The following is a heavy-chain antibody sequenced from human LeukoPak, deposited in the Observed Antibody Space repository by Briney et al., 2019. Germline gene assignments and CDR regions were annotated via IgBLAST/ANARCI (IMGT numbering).Heavy chain of an antibody. J-gene: IGHJ5*01. CDR3: ARLATGRFDS. D-gene: IGHD6-13*01. CDR1: GFTFSNYC. V-gene: IGHV3-11*04. Sequence: GGSLRLSCAASGFTFSNYCMNWIRQAPGKGLEWVSYIGSDGSTIYYADSVKGRFTISRDKAKNSLYLQMNSLRAEDTAVYYCARLATGRFDSWGQGTLVTVSS. CDR2: IGSDGSTI.